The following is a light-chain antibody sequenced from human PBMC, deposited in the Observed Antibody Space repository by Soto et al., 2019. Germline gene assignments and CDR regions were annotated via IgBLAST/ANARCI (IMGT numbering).Light chain of an antibody. Sequence: QLVLTQPPSVSGAPGQKVTISCTGSTSNIGAGYDVHWYQKLPGTAPKLLLYTNSHRPSGVPNRFSGSKSGTSASLAITGLQAEDEAEYYCQSYDSSLSVVFGGGTQLTVL. CDR2: TNS. CDR1: TSNIGAGYD. V-gene: IGLV1-40*01. CDR3: QSYDSSLSVV. J-gene: IGLJ2*01.